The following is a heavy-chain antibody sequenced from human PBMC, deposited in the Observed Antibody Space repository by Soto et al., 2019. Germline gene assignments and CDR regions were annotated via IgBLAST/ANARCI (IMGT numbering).Heavy chain of an antibody. D-gene: IGHD5-18*01. J-gene: IGHJ6*03. Sequence: SETLSLTCAVSSGSISSSNWWSWVRQPPGKGLEWIGEIYHSGSTNYNPSLKSRVTISVDKSKNQFSLKLSSVTAADTAVYYCARLAVDTAMADDYYYYYYMDVWGKGTTVTVSS. CDR3: ARLAVDTAMADDYYYYYYMDV. CDR2: IYHSGST. V-gene: IGHV4-4*02. CDR1: SGSISSSNW.